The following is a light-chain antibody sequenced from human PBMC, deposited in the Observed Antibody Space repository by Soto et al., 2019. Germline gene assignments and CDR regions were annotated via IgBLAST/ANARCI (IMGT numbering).Light chain of an antibody. CDR3: SSYTSNSAYV. Sequence: QSVLTQPASVSGSPGQSITISCTGTSSDVGGYNYVSWYQQHPGKAPKLIIFDVSNRPSGVSNRFSGSKSGNTASLTISGLQAEDDAHYYCSSYTSNSAYVFGTGTKLTVL. J-gene: IGLJ1*01. CDR2: DVS. CDR1: SSDVGGYNY. V-gene: IGLV2-14*01.